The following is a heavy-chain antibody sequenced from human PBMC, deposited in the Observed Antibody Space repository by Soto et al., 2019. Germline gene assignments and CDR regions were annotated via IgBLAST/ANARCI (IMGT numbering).Heavy chain of an antibody. V-gene: IGHV2-5*02. J-gene: IGHJ4*02. CDR1: GFSLSTSGVG. CDR3: AHRFGLGRGYGQTFDY. D-gene: IGHD3-22*01. CDR2: IYWDDDK. Sequence: QITLKESGPTLVNPTQTLTLTCTFSGFSLSTSGVGVGWIRQPPGKALEWLALIYWDDDKRYSPSLKSRLTITKDTSKNQVVLTMTNMDPVDTATYYCAHRFGLGRGYGQTFDYWGQGTLVTVSS.